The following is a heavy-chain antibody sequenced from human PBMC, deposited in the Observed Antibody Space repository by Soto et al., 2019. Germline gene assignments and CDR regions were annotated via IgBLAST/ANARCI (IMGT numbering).Heavy chain of an antibody. CDR1: GGSISSYY. Sequence: QVQLQESGPGLVKPSETLSLTCTVSGGSISSYYWSWIRQPPGKGLEWIGYINYSGSTNYNPSLKRRVTISVDTSKNQFSLKLSSVTAADTAVYYCARDRGAIYYSNHTCYYYGMDVWGQGTTVTVSS. J-gene: IGHJ6*02. D-gene: IGHD4-4*01. V-gene: IGHV4-59*01. CDR2: INYSGST. CDR3: ARDRGAIYYSNHTCYYYGMDV.